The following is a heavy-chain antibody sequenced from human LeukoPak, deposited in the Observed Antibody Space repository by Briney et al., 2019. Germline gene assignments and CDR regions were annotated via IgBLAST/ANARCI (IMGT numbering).Heavy chain of an antibody. D-gene: IGHD3-16*02. Sequence: GASVKVSCKASGYTFTSYLTHWVRQAPGQGLEWMGIINPSGGSTTYAQKFQGRVTMTRDMSTSTVYMELSSLRSEDTAVYYCARGGELSLHSGSPTDAFDIWGQGTMVTVSS. CDR2: INPSGGST. CDR1: GYTFTSYL. CDR3: ARGGELSLHSGSPTDAFDI. V-gene: IGHV1-46*01. J-gene: IGHJ3*02.